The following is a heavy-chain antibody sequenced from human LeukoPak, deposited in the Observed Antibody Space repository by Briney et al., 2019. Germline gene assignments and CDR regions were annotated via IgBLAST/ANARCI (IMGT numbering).Heavy chain of an antibody. CDR1: GFTFSSYA. Sequence: GGSLRLSCSASGFTFSSYAMSWVRQAPGKGLEWVSAISGSGGSTYYADSVKGRFTISRDNSKNTLYLQMNSLRAEDTAVYYCAEPLAYYYDSRDYWGQGTLVTVSS. V-gene: IGHV3-23*01. J-gene: IGHJ4*02. D-gene: IGHD3-22*01. CDR2: ISGSGGST. CDR3: AEPLAYYYDSRDY.